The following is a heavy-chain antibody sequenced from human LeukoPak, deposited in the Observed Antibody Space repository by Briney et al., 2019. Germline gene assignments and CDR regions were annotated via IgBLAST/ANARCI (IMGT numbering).Heavy chain of an antibody. V-gene: IGHV4-59*01. CDR3: ARSNYYDSSGYLYYYFYYMDV. J-gene: IGHJ6*03. CDR2: IYYSGST. D-gene: IGHD3-22*01. CDR1: GGSISSYY. Sequence: PFETLSLTCTVSGGSISSYYWSWIRQPPGKGREWIGYIYYSGSTNYNPSPNSRVTISVYTSKNRFSLKLSSVTAADTAVYYCARSNYYDSSGYLYYYFYYMDVWGKGTTVTVSS.